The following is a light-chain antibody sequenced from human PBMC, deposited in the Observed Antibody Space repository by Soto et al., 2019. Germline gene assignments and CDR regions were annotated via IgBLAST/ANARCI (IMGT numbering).Light chain of an antibody. Sequence: EIVMTQSPSTLSVSPGERATLSCRASQTVSSNLAWYQPKPGQAPRLLIYGASTRAPGIPARFSGSGSGTEFTLTISSLQSEDFAVYYCQQYNDWPPFTIGPGTRVDSK. CDR2: GAS. CDR1: QTVSSN. J-gene: IGKJ3*01. V-gene: IGKV3-15*01. CDR3: QQYNDWPPFT.